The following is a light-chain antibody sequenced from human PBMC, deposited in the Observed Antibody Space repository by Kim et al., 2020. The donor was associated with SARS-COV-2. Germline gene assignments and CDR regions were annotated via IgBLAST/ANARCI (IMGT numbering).Light chain of an antibody. J-gene: IGLJ3*02. CDR3: QSYDSSNQGV. Sequence: KTVTISCTRSSGSIASTYVQWYQQRPRTSPTTVIYEHYQRPSGVPDRFSGSIDRSSNSASLTISGLKTEDEADYYCQSYDSSNQGVFGGGTQLTVL. V-gene: IGLV6-57*01. CDR1: SGSIASTY. CDR2: EHY.